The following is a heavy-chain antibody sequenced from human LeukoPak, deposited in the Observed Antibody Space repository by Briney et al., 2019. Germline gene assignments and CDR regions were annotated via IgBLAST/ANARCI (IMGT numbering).Heavy chain of an antibody. CDR1: GFSFSRYD. D-gene: IGHD3-3*01. Sequence: GGSLRPSCAASGFSFSRYDIHWVRQAPGKGLEWVAFIRYGGSNKNYADSVKGRFTISRDNFMSTVYLQMNSLRAEDTAVYYCAKDRQTITIFGVVNTPRANFDYWGQGTLVTVSS. CDR2: IRYGGSNK. J-gene: IGHJ4*02. V-gene: IGHV3-30*02. CDR3: AKDRQTITIFGVVNTPRANFDY.